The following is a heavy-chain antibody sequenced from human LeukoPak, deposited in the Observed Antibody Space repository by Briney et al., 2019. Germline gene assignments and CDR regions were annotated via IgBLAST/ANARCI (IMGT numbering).Heavy chain of an antibody. D-gene: IGHD6-6*01. CDR2: MNPNSGNT. CDR1: GYTFTSYD. CDR3: ARDRESSSSVWFDR. V-gene: IGHV1-8*01. J-gene: IGHJ5*02. Sequence: ASVKVSCKASGYTFTSYDINWVRQAPGQGLEWMGWMNPNSGNTGYAQKFQGRVTMTRNNSISTAYMQLSSLRSEDTAVYYCARDRESSSSVWFDRWGQGTLVTVSS.